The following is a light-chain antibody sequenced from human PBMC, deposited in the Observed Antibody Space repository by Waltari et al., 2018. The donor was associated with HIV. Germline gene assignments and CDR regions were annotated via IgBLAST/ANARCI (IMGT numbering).Light chain of an antibody. V-gene: IGKV3-20*01. Sequence: VLTQSPGTLSLSPGERATLPCRASQSVSSSYLAWYQQKPGQAPRLLIYGASSRATGIPDRFSGSGSGTDFTLTISRLEPEDFAVYYCQQYGSSPTFGQGTRLEIK. CDR2: GAS. CDR3: QQYGSSPT. CDR1: QSVSSSY. J-gene: IGKJ5*01.